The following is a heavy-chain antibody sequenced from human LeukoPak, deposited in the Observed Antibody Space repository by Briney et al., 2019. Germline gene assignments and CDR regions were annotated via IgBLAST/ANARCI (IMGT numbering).Heavy chain of an antibody. CDR1: GFSFSSYG. V-gene: IGHV3-33*01. J-gene: IGHJ3*01. D-gene: IGHD6-25*01. CDR3: ARDSAADDNDFDV. CDR2: IWSHGNRK. Sequence: PGGSLRLSCIPSGFSFSSYGMHWVRQAPGKGLEWVAVIWSHGNRKHHSDSVEGRFAISRDNSKNILCLQMNNLRAEDTALYYCARDSAADDNDFDVWGQGTMVTVSS.